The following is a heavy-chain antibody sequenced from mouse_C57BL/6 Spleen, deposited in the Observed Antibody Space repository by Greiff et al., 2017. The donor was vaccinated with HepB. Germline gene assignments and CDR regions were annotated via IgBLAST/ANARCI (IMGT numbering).Heavy chain of an antibody. Sequence: VQVVESGAELVRPGASVTLSCKASGYTFTDYEMHWVKQTPVHGLEWIGAIDPETGGTAYNQKFKGKAILTADKSSSTAYMELRSLTSEDSAVYYCTREAYPLYAMDYWGQGTSVTVSS. CDR2: IDPETGGT. V-gene: IGHV1-15*01. CDR3: TREAYPLYAMDY. CDR1: GYTFTDYE. J-gene: IGHJ4*01.